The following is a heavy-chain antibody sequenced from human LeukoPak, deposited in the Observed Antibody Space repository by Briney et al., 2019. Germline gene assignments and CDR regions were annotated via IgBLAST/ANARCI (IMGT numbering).Heavy chain of an antibody. D-gene: IGHD6-13*01. CDR3: ATQGPAGTTYYNYYMDV. Sequence: GATVKISCKVSGYTFTDYYMHWVQQAPGQGLEWMEGIIPIFGTANYAQKFQGRLTITADESTSTAYMELSSLRSEDTAVHYCATQGPAGTTYYNYYMDVWGKGTTVTVSS. CDR2: IIPIFGTA. J-gene: IGHJ6*03. CDR1: GYTFTDYY. V-gene: IGHV1-69*13.